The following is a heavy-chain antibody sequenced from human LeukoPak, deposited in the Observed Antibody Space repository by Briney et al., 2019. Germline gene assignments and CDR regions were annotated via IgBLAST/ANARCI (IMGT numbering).Heavy chain of an antibody. Sequence: GGSLRLSCAASGFTFSSFGMNWVRQAPGRGLEWVSHISGSGADTHYADSVKGRFTISRDNSKNTLYLQMNSLRAEDTAVYYCAKDLSSRTGPYYFDYWGQGTLVTVSS. CDR3: AKDLSSRTGPYYFDY. CDR2: ISGSGADT. D-gene: IGHD6-6*01. J-gene: IGHJ4*02. V-gene: IGHV3-23*01. CDR1: GFTFSSFG.